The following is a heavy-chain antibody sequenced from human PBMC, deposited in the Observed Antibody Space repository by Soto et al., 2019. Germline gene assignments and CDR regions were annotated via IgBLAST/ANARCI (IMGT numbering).Heavy chain of an antibody. D-gene: IGHD2-2*01. CDR3: ARDPGQIVLVPAAANDY. J-gene: IGHJ4*02. Sequence: ASVKVSCKASGYTFTSYGISWVRQAPGQGLEWMGWISAYNGNTNYAQKLQGRVTMTTDTSTSTAYMELRSLRSDDTAVYYCARDPGQIVLVPAAANDYWGQGTLVTVSS. V-gene: IGHV1-18*01. CDR2: ISAYNGNT. CDR1: GYTFTSYG.